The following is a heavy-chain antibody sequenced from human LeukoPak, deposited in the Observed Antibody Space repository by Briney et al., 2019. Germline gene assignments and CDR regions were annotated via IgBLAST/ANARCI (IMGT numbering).Heavy chain of an antibody. CDR1: GGSISSDY. CDR2: IYYRGST. Sequence: PSETLSLTCTVSGGSISSDYWSWIRQPPGKGLEWIGYIYYRGSTNYNPSLKSRVTISVDTSKNQFSLRLSSVTAADTAVYYCARGDSSGYYSLTDYWGQGTLVTVSS. V-gene: IGHV4-59*01. D-gene: IGHD3-22*01. J-gene: IGHJ4*02. CDR3: ARGDSSGYYSLTDY.